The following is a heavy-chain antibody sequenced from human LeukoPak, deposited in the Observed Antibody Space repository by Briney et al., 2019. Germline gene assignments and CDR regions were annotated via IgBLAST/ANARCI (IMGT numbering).Heavy chain of an antibody. CDR3: AKAKARGINGNTHAFDY. CDR2: IWYDASNK. CDR1: GFTFSSFG. D-gene: IGHD1-20*01. V-gene: IGHV3-33*06. Sequence: PGGSLRLSCAASGFTFSSFGMHWVRQAPGKGLEWVAVIWYDASNKYYADSVKGRFTISRDNSKNTLYLQMNSLRAEDAAVYYCAKAKARGINGNTHAFDYWGQGALVTVSS. J-gene: IGHJ4*02.